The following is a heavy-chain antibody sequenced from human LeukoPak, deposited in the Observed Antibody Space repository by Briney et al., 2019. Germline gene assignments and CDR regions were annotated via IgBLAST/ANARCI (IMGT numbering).Heavy chain of an antibody. D-gene: IGHD3-22*01. Sequence: GGSLRLSCAASGFTFSSYAMSWVRQAPGKGLEWVSGTGASGITTHYAGSVKGRFTLSRDNSKNTLYLQMSSLRADDTAVYYCAKHRDNGDSGGYHAFDFGAQETLATVSS. CDR2: TGASGITT. V-gene: IGHV3-23*01. CDR1: GFTFSSYA. J-gene: IGHJ4*02. CDR3: AKHRDNGDSGGYHAFDF.